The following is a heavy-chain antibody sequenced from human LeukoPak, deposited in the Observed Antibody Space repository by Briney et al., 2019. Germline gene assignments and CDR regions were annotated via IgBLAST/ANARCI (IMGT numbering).Heavy chain of an antibody. CDR3: ARRKDIVVVPAVRGAFDY. V-gene: IGHV4-34*01. J-gene: IGHJ4*02. CDR1: GGSFSGYY. Sequence: PSETLSLTCAVYGGSFSGYYWSWIRQPPGKGLEWIGEINHSGSTNYKPSLKSRVTMSVDTSKNQFCLKLSSVTAADTAVYYCARRKDIVVVPAVRGAFDYWGQGTLVTVSS. D-gene: IGHD2-2*01. CDR2: INHSGST.